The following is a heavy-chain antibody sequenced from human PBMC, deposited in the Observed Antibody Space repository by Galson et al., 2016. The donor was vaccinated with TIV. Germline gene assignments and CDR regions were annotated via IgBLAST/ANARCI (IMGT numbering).Heavy chain of an antibody. CDR2: ISYDGDTK. D-gene: IGHD3-22*01. J-gene: IGHJ3*02. CDR1: AVTFGASP. Sequence: SLRLSCAASAVTFGASPLHWVRQAPGKGLQWVALISYDGDTKAYADSVERRFTISRDNSENTLSLQMYALRPEDTALYYCVREGHGDSSDNSGRAFDMWGRGTMVTVSS. V-gene: IGHV3-30-3*01. CDR3: VREGHGDSSDNSGRAFDM.